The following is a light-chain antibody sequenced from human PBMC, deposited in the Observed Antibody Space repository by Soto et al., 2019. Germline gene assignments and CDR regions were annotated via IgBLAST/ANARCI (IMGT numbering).Light chain of an antibody. CDR1: QSISDY. J-gene: IGKJ1*01. Sequence: DIQMTQSPSTLSASVGDRVIITCRASQSISDYLAWYQQKPGKAPKLLIYKASSLESGVPSRFSGSGSGTEFTLTISSLQPDDFATYYCQQYNSYWTFGQGTKV. CDR2: KAS. V-gene: IGKV1-5*03. CDR3: QQYNSYWT.